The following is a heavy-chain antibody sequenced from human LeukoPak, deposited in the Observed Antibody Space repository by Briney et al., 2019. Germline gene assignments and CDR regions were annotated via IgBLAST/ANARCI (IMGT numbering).Heavy chain of an antibody. CDR2: IIPIFGTA. D-gene: IGHD3-3*01. Sequence: GASVKVSCKASGGTFSSYAISWVRQAPGQGLEWMGGIIPIFGTANYAQKFQGRVTTTTDESTSTAYMELSSLRSEDTAVYYCARSGKRWSGYYRTFDYWGQGTLVTVSS. J-gene: IGHJ4*02. CDR1: GGTFSSYA. V-gene: IGHV1-69*05. CDR3: ARSGKRWSGYYRTFDY.